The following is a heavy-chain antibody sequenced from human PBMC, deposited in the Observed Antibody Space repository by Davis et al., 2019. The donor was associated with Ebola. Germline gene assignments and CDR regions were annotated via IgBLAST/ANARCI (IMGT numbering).Heavy chain of an antibody. Sequence: GESLKISCAASGFTFSIFEMNWVRQVPGKGLEWISYISSGGVTIYYADSVKGRFTISRDNAEKSLHLQMNSLRAEDTGIYYCARGWGNFEHWGQGTLVTVSS. CDR3: ARGWGNFEH. CDR2: ISSGGVTI. CDR1: GFTFSIFE. V-gene: IGHV3-48*03. D-gene: IGHD7-27*01. J-gene: IGHJ4*02.